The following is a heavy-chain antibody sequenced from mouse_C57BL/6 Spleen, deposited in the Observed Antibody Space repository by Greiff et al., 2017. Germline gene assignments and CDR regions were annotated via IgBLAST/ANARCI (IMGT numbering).Heavy chain of an antibody. Sequence: EVQLQQSGPELVKPGASVKISCKASGYTFTDYYMNWVKQSHGKSLEWIGDINPNNGGTSYNQKFKGKATLTVDKSSSTAYMELRSLTSEDSAVYYCAKEIYYYYDVYYFDYCGQGTTLTVSS. V-gene: IGHV1-26*01. J-gene: IGHJ2*01. CDR3: AKEIYYYYDVYYFDY. D-gene: IGHD2-4*01. CDR1: GYTFTDYY. CDR2: INPNNGGT.